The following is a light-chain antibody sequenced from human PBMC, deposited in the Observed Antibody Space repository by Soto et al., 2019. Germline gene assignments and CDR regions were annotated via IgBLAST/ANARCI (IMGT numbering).Light chain of an antibody. CDR3: CSYAGSNTFVL. Sequence: QSVLTQPASVSGSPGQSITISCTGTSSDVGRYDLVSWYQQHPGKAPKLMIYEGIKRPSGVSNRFSGLKSGNTASLTISGLQAEDEGDYYCCSYAGSNTFVLFGGGTKLTVL. CDR2: EGI. J-gene: IGLJ2*01. CDR1: SSDVGRYDL. V-gene: IGLV2-23*03.